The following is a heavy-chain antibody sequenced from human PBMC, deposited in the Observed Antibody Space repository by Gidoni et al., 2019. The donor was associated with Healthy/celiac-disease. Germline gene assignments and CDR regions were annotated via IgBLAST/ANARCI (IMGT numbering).Heavy chain of an antibody. D-gene: IGHD6-13*01. CDR2: ISGSGGST. CDR3: AMTGGMAAADSDY. CDR1: VFTFSSYA. Sequence: EVQLLESGGGLVQPGGSLRLSCAASVFTFSSYAMSWVRQAPGKGLEWVSAISGSGGSTYYADSVKGRFTISRDNSKNTLYLQMNSLGAEDTAVYSCAMTGGMAAADSDYWGQGTLVTVSS. J-gene: IGHJ4*02. V-gene: IGHV3-23*01.